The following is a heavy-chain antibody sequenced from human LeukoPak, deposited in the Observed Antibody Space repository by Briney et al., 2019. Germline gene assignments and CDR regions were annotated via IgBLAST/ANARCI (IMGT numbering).Heavy chain of an antibody. Sequence: SVKVSCKASGGSFSSYAISWVRQAPGQGPEWMGRIILILGIVDYAQKFQGGVTITADKSTSTAYMELSRLRSEDTAVYYCARGLSGYDFAPTERDYTNGMDVWGQGTTVTVSS. CDR3: ARGLSGYDFAPTERDYTNGMDV. CDR2: IILILGIV. V-gene: IGHV1-69*04. D-gene: IGHD5-12*01. CDR1: GGSFSSYA. J-gene: IGHJ6*02.